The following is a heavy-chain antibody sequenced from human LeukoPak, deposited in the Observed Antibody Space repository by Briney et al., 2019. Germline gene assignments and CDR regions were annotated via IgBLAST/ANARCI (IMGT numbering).Heavy chain of an antibody. J-gene: IGHJ3*01. V-gene: IGHV1-46*01. Sequence: ASVKVSCKASGYTFTSYYMHWVRQAPGQGLEWMGIINPSGGSTSYAQKFQGRVTMTRDTSTSTVYMELRSLRSDDTAVYYCARARSAAGTPYGVWGQGTMVTVSS. CDR1: GYTFTSYY. D-gene: IGHD6-13*01. CDR3: ARARSAAGTPYGV. CDR2: INPSGGST.